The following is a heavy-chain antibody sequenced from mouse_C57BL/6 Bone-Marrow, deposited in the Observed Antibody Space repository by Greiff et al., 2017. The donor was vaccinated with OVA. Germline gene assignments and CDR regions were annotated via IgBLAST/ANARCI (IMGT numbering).Heavy chain of an antibody. J-gene: IGHJ3*01. CDR1: GYTFTSYW. CDR3: ARKARWLLKAY. CDR2: IDPNSGGT. Sequence: QVQLKQPGAELVKPGASVKLSCKASGYTFTSYWMHWVKQRPGRGLEWIGRIDPNSGGTKYNEKFKSKATLTVDKPSSTAYMQLSSLTSEDSAVYDCARKARWLLKAYWGQGTLVTVSA. V-gene: IGHV1-72*01. D-gene: IGHD2-3*01.